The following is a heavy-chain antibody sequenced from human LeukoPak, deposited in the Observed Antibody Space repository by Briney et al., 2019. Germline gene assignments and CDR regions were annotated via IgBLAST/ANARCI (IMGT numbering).Heavy chain of an antibody. J-gene: IGHJ5*02. D-gene: IGHD3-10*01. CDR1: GGSISSGSYY. V-gene: IGHV4-39*07. CDR3: ATTRLINPQFDP. Sequence: KSSETLSLTCTVSGGSISSGSYYWGWIRQPPGKGLEWIGSIYYSGSTYYNPSLKSRVTISVDTSKNQFSLKLSSVTAADTAVYYCATTRLINPQFDPWGQGTLVTVSS. CDR2: IYYSGST.